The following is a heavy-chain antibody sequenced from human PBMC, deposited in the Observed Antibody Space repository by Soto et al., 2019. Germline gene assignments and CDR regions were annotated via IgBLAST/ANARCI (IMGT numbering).Heavy chain of an antibody. V-gene: IGHV1-69*06. J-gene: IGHJ6*02. CDR1: GGTFSSYA. CDR3: ASSRLRIGYYYYGMDV. CDR2: IIPIFGTA. D-gene: IGHD2-15*01. Sequence: QVQLVQSGAEVKKPGSSVKVSCKASGGTFSSYAISWVRQAPGQGLEWMGGIIPIFGTANYAQKFQGRVTITADNSTSTAYMELSSLRSEDTAVYYCASSRLRIGYYYYGMDVWGQGTTVTVSS.